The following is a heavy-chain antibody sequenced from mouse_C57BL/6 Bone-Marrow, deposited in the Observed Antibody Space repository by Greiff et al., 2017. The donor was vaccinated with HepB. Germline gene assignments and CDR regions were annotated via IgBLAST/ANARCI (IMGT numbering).Heavy chain of an antibody. CDR3: TRVAVTTEYYFDY. D-gene: IGHD2-2*01. Sequence: EVMLVESGEGLVKPGGSLKLSCAASGFTFSSYAMSWVRQTPEKRLEWVAYISSGGDYIYYADTVKGRFTISRDHARNTLYLQMSSLKSEDTAMYYCTRVAVTTEYYFDYWGQGTTLTVSS. CDR1: GFTFSSYA. CDR2: ISSGGDYI. J-gene: IGHJ2*01. V-gene: IGHV5-9-1*02.